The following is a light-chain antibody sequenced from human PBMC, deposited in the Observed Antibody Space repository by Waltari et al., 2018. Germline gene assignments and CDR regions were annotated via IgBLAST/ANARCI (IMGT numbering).Light chain of an antibody. CDR1: RSVSGSY. CDR2: GAS. V-gene: IGKV3-20*01. Sequence: EIVLTQSPGTLSLSPGERATLPCRTSRSVSGSYLAWYQQKPGQAPRLLIYGASNRATGIPDRISGSGSGTDFTLTISRLESEDFAVYYCQQYGSSPETFGQGTKVEAK. CDR3: QQYGSSPET. J-gene: IGKJ1*01.